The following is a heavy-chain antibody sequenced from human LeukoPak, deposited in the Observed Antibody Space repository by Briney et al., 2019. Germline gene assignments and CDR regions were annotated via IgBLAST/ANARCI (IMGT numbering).Heavy chain of an antibody. CDR1: GYSISSGYY. D-gene: IGHD4-17*01. J-gene: IGHJ4*02. CDR3: SRDLSVTTLGY. Sequence: PSETLSLTCTVSGYSISSGYYWGWIRQPPGKGLEWIGSIYHSGSTYYNPSLKSRVTISVDTSKNQFSLKLSSVTAADTAVYYCSRDLSVTTLGYWGQGALVTVSS. V-gene: IGHV4-38-2*02. CDR2: IYHSGST.